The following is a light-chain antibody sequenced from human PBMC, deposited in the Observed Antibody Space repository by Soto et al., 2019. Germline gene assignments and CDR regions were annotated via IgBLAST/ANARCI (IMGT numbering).Light chain of an antibody. CDR2: GAS. J-gene: IGKJ3*01. V-gene: IGKV3-15*01. Sequence: DTVLTQSPATLSVSPGERAAVSCRASQSLSSNLAWYQQKPGQAPRLLIIGASDRVTGIPARFSGSGSGTEFTLSISSLQSDDFATYYCQQSYSLPFTFGPGTKVDFK. CDR3: QQSYSLPFT. CDR1: QSLSSN.